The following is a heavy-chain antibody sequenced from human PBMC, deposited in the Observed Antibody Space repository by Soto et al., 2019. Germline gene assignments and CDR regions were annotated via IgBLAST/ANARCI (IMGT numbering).Heavy chain of an antibody. CDR2: ISAYNGNT. J-gene: IGHJ6*02. Sequence: QVQLVQSGAEVKKPGASVKVSCKASGYTFTSYGISWVRQAPGQGLEWMGWISAYNGNTKYAQKLQGRVTMNTDTSTRTAYMELRSLRSDDTAVYYCARARGAYGMDVWGQGTTVTVSS. CDR3: ARARGAYGMDV. V-gene: IGHV1-18*01. CDR1: GYTFTSYG.